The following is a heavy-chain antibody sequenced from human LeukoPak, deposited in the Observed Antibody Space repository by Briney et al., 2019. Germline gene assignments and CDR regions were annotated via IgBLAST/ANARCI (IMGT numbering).Heavy chain of an antibody. J-gene: IGHJ3*02. CDR2: IYYSGST. CDR1: GGSISSGGYY. D-gene: IGHD5-12*01. V-gene: IGHV4-31*03. Sequence: PSETLSLTCTVSGGSISSGGYYWSWIRQHPGKGLEWIGYIYYSGSTYYNPSLKSRVTISVDTSKNQFSLKLSSVTAADTAVYYCARTSRGWLAFDIWGRGTMVSVSS. CDR3: ARTSRGWLAFDI.